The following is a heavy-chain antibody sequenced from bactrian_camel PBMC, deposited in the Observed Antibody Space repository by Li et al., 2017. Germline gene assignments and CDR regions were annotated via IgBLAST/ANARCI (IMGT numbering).Heavy chain of an antibody. CDR3: AARASRACTILPEYDY. CDR1: GDIYSSDC. J-gene: IGHJ4*01. D-gene: IGHD1*01. Sequence: HVQLVESGGGSVQAGGSLRLSCVASGDIYSSDCMGWFRQAPGKEREVVASIYTGGRGPYLAASVRGRFTVSEDNAKNTLDLQMVSLKPEDTAMYYCAARASRACTILPEYDYWGQGTQVTVS. V-gene: IGHV3S54*01. CDR2: IYTGGRGP.